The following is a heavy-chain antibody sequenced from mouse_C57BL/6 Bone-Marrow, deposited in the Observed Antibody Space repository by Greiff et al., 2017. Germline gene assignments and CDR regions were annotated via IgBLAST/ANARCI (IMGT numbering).Heavy chain of an antibody. Sequence: QVQLQQSGAELVKPGASVKMSCKASGYTFTSYWITWVKQRPGQGLEWIGYIYPGSGSTNYNEKFKGKATLTVDTSSSTAYLQLSSLTSEDSAVYYCARRYGSSVFAYWGQGTLVTVSA. D-gene: IGHD1-1*01. J-gene: IGHJ3*01. V-gene: IGHV1-55*01. CDR3: ARRYGSSVFAY. CDR2: IYPGSGST. CDR1: GYTFTSYW.